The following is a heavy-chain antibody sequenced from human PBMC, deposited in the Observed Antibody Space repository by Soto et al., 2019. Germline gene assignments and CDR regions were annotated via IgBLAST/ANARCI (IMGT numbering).Heavy chain of an antibody. Sequence: EVQLLESGGGLVQPGGSLRLSCAASGFTFSSYAMRWVRQAPGKGLEWVSAVSGSGGSTYYADSVKGRFTISRDNSKDTLYLQMNSLRAEDTAVYYCARRGPGTYFDYWGQGTLVTVSS. CDR3: ARRGPGTYFDY. CDR2: VSGSGGST. D-gene: IGHD6-13*01. J-gene: IGHJ4*02. CDR1: GFTFSSYA. V-gene: IGHV3-23*01.